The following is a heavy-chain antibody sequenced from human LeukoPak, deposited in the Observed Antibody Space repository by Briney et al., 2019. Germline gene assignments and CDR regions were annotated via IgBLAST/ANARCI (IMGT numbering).Heavy chain of an antibody. CDR2: ISSGGSTI. J-gene: IGHJ6*02. CDR1: GFTFSDYY. Sequence: GGSLRLSCAASGFTFSDYYMSWIRQAPGKGLEWVSYISSGGSTIYYADSVKGRFTISRDNAKNSLYLQMNSLRAEDTAVYYCARDKSVSYYYYGMDVWGQGTTVTVSS. V-gene: IGHV3-11*01. CDR3: ARDKSVSYYYYGMDV.